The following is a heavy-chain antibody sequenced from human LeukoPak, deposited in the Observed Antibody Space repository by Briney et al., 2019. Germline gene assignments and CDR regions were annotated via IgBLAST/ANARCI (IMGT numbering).Heavy chain of an antibody. V-gene: IGHV1-2*02. CDR2: INPNSGGT. CDR1: GYTFTAYY. D-gene: IGHD3-10*01. Sequence: ASVKVSCKASGYTFTAYYMHWVRQAPGQGLEWMGWINPNSGGTNYAQKFQGRVTMTRDTSISTAYMELSRLRSDDTAVYYCARDGDGSGSSYYYYYMDVWGKGTTVTVSS. CDR3: ARDGDGSGSSYYYYYMDV. J-gene: IGHJ6*03.